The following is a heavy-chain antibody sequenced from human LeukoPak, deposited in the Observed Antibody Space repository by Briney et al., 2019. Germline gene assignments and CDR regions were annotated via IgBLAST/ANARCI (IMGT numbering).Heavy chain of an antibody. J-gene: IGHJ4*02. V-gene: IGHV3-48*04. Sequence: GGSLRLSCAASGFTFSSYSMNWVRQAPGKGLEWVSYISSSSSTMYYADSVKGQFTISRDNAKNPLYLQMNSLRAEDTAVYYCARVFDYGSGKDYWGQGTLVTVSS. CDR1: GFTFSSYS. D-gene: IGHD3-10*01. CDR2: ISSSSSTM. CDR3: ARVFDYGSGKDY.